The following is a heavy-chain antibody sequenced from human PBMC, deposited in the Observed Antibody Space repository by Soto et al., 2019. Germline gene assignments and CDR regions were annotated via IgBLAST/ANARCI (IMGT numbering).Heavy chain of an antibody. D-gene: IGHD3-9*01. J-gene: IGHJ4*02. CDR1: GFSFGTYV. CDR3: ATVDYRNF. V-gene: IGHV3-23*01. CDR2: ISDRGGPT. Sequence: GGSLRLSCAACGFSFGTYVMSWVRQAPGKGLEWVSSISDRGGPTYYADSVKGRFTVSRDDSENTLFLQMNSLRVEDTAVYYCATVDYRNFWGQGTLVTVSS.